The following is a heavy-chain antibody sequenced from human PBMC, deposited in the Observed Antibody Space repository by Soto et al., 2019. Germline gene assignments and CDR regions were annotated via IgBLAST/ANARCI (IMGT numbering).Heavy chain of an antibody. CDR1: GDSINSDGYF. Sequence: PSETLSLTCSVSGDSINSDGYFWSWSRQHPGKGLEWIGCIHHFGTTYYNPSLSSGLNMSMVASKNQFSLNLMSVTAGAPAVYYCSRVTCGSSICYFPSWFGPWGRGTLVTVSS. CDR2: IHHFGTT. D-gene: IGHD2-2*01. V-gene: IGHV4-31*03. CDR3: SRVTCGSSICYFPSWFGP. J-gene: IGHJ5*02.